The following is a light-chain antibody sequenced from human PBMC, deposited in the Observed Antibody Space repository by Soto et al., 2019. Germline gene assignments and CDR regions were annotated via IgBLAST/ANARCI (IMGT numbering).Light chain of an antibody. CDR1: QSISTY. CDR3: QQYNRYSWT. J-gene: IGKJ1*01. V-gene: IGKV1-39*01. Sequence: DIQMTQSPSSLSASLGYIVTITCRASQSISTYLHWYQQKPGKAPKLLIYAASSLQSGVPSRFSGSGSGTDFTLTISSLQPDDFATYYCQQYNRYSWTFGQGTKVDIK. CDR2: AAS.